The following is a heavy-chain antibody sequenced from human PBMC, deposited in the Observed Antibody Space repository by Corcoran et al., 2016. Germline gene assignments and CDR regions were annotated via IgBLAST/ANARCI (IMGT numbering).Heavy chain of an antibody. V-gene: IGHV6-1*01. D-gene: IGHD5-12*01. J-gene: IGHJ4*02. CDR3: ARGGQVPHFQY. Sequence: QVQLQQSGPGLVKPAQTLTLTCAISGDSVSSNSAAWNWIRRSPSRGLEWLGRTYYRSKWSRDYAPSVKGRITINPDTSKNQFSLQLNSVTPEDTAVYYCARGGQVPHFQYWGQGTLVTVSS. CDR2: TYYRSKWSR. CDR1: GDSVSSNSAA.